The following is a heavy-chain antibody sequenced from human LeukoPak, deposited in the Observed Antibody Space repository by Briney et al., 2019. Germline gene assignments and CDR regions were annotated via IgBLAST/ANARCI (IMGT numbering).Heavy chain of an antibody. D-gene: IGHD2-21*01. V-gene: IGHV3-48*02. J-gene: IGHJ4*02. CDR3: ARERVIAAAGDGFDS. CDR2: ISSSSTTI. CDR1: GFTFSDYS. Sequence: GGSLRLSCAASGFTFSDYSMNWVRQAPGKGLEWVSYISSSSTTIFYADSVKGRFTISRDNSKNSLFLQMNGLRDEDTALYYCARERVIAAAGDGFDSWGQGTLVTVSS.